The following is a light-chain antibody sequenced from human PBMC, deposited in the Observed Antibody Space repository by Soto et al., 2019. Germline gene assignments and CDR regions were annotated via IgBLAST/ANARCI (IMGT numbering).Light chain of an antibody. Sequence: ELVLTQSPGTLSLSPGERATLSCRASQSVSRYLAWYQQKPGQAPRLLIYDASNRATGIPARFSGSGSGTDFTLTISSLEPEDFAVYYCQQRSNWLWTFGQGTKVDIK. CDR1: QSVSRY. J-gene: IGKJ1*01. V-gene: IGKV3-11*01. CDR3: QQRSNWLWT. CDR2: DAS.